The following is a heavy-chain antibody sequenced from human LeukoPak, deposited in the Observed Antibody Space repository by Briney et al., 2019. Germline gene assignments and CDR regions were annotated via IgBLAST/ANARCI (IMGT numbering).Heavy chain of an antibody. V-gene: IGHV1-46*01. J-gene: IGHJ5*02. D-gene: IGHD3-10*01. CDR1: GYTFTSYS. Sequence: GASVNVSCNASGYTFTSYSMHWVRQADGQGLEWMGIINPNGGSTIYARKFEGRVTMTRDTSTSTVYMDLTSLRSEDTAVYYGARGGMVRDRRHFQFDPWGQGTLVTVSS. CDR2: INPNGGST. CDR3: ARGGMVRDRRHFQFDP.